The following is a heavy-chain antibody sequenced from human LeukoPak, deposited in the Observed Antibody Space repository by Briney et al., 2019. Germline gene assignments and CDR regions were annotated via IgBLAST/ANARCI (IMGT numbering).Heavy chain of an antibody. D-gene: IGHD1-26*01. CDR1: GASISSRHYF. CDR3: ARATEGIVGATCLFDY. CDR2: VYHTGTT. Sequence: SETLSLTCTVSGASISSRHYFWGWLRQPPGKGLEYIGGVYHTGTTYYNPSLKSRVFVSVDTSKNQFSLQLSSVTAADTAVYYCARATEGIVGATCLFDYWGQGTLVTVSS. V-gene: IGHV4-39*07. J-gene: IGHJ4*02.